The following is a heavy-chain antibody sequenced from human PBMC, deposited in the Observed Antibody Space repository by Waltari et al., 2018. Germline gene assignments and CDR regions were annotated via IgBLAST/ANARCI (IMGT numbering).Heavy chain of an antibody. J-gene: IGHJ3*02. D-gene: IGHD6-13*01. V-gene: IGHV4-31*03. Sequence: QVQLQESGPGLVKPSQTLSLTCTVSGGSISSGGYYWSWIRPHPGKGLEWIGYIYYSGRTYYNPSLQSRVTRSVDTSKNQFSLKLSSVTAADTAVYYCAREAALSGIAAAGHAFDIWGQGTMVTVSS. CDR1: GGSISSGGYY. CDR3: AREAALSGIAAAGHAFDI. CDR2: IYYSGRT.